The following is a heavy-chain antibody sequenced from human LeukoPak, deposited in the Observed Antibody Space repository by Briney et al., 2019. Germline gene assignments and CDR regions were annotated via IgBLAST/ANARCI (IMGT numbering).Heavy chain of an antibody. V-gene: IGHV4-59*01. CDR2: IYYSGST. Sequence: PSETLSLTCTVSGGSISSYYWSWIRQPPGKGLEWIGYIYYSGSTNYNPSLKSRITISVDTSKNQFSLKLSSVTAADTAVYYCARGGSLPGFDPWGQGTLVTVSS. D-gene: IGHD6-13*01. J-gene: IGHJ5*02. CDR1: GGSISSYY. CDR3: ARGGSLPGFDP.